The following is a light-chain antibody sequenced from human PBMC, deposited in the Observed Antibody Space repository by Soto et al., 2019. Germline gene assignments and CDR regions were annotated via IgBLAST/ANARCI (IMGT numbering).Light chain of an antibody. Sequence: DIVMTQSPDSLAVSLGERATINCKSSQSVLYSSNNKNYLAWYQHKTGQPPKLLIYWASIRESGVPDRFSGSGSGTDFTLTISSLQTEDVAVYYCQQYYGTPFTFGQGTRLEIK. CDR3: QQYYGTPFT. J-gene: IGKJ2*01. V-gene: IGKV4-1*01. CDR2: WAS. CDR1: QSVLYSSNNKNY.